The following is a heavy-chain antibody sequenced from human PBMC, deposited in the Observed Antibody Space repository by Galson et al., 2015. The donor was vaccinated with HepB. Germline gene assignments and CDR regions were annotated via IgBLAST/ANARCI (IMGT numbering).Heavy chain of an antibody. D-gene: IGHD2-15*01. V-gene: IGHV1-8*01. CDR2: MNPNSGNT. J-gene: IGHJ6*03. Sequence: SVKVSCKASGYTFTSYDINWVRQATGQGLEWMGWMNPNSGNTGYAQKFQGRVTMTRNTSISTAYMELSSLRSEDTAVYYCARGRGYCSGGSCYYYYMDVWGKGTTVTVSS. CDR3: ARGRGYCSGGSCYYYYMDV. CDR1: GYTFTSYD.